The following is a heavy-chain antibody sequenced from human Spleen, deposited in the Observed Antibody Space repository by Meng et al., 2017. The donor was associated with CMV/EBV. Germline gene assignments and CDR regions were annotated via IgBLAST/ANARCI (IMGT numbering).Heavy chain of an antibody. CDR3: VSGSGDSRYYFDY. Sequence: SSVFPLSTYWMQGVRQSPEKGLEWVSRISSDGYRTSNADSEKGRFTISRDNAKNTLYLQMNSLTVEDSAVYYCVSGSGDSRYYFDYWGQGTLVTVSS. J-gene: IGHJ4*02. D-gene: IGHD7-27*01. CDR1: VFPLSTYW. CDR2: ISSDGYRT. V-gene: IGHV3-74*01.